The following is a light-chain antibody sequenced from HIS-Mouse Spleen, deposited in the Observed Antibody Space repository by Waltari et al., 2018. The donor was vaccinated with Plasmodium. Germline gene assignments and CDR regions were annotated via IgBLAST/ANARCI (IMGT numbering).Light chain of an antibody. V-gene: IGLV2-23*01. CDR3: CSYAGSSTYV. Sequence: QSALTQPASVSGSPGKSITISCTGTSSDVGSSNLVSWYQQHQGKAPKRMIYEGSKRPSGVSKRFSGSKSGNTASLTISGLQAEDEADYYCCSYAGSSTYVFGTGTKVTVL. CDR2: EGS. CDR1: SSDVGSSNL. J-gene: IGLJ1*01.